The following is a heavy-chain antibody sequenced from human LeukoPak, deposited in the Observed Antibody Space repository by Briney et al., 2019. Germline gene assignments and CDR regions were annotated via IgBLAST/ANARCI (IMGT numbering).Heavy chain of an antibody. D-gene: IGHD6-13*01. Sequence: ASVKVSCKASGYTFTSYDINWVRQATGQGLEWMGWINPNSGGTNYAQKFQGRVTMTRDTSISTAYMELSRLRSDDTAVYYCARNGDIAAAGPDNYYYYYMDVWGKGTTVTVSS. V-gene: IGHV1-2*02. CDR2: INPNSGGT. CDR3: ARNGDIAAAGPDNYYYYYMDV. J-gene: IGHJ6*03. CDR1: GYTFTSYD.